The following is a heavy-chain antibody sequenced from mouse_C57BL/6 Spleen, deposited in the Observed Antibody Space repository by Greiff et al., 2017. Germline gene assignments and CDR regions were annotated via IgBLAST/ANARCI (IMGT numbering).Heavy chain of an antibody. J-gene: IGHJ2*01. V-gene: IGHV1-55*01. D-gene: IGHD2-2*01. CDR3: ARRGMVTTRDYFDY. Sequence: QVQLQQPGAELVKPGASVKMSCKASGYTFTSYWITWVKQRPGQGLEWIGDIYPGSGSTNYNEKFKSKATLTVDTSSSTAYMQLSSLTSEDSAVYYCARRGMVTTRDYFDYWGQGTTLTVSS. CDR1: GYTFTSYW. CDR2: IYPGSGST.